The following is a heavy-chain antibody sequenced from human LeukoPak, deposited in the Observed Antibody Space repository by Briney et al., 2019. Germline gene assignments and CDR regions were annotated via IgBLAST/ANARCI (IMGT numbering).Heavy chain of an antibody. CDR1: GDSVSSNSAA. CDR3: AGTSIAVLGTEKWFAP. CDR2: TYYRSKWYN. D-gene: IGHD1-1*01. Sequence: SQTLSLTCALSGDSVSSNSAAWNWIRQSPSRGLEWLGRTYYRSKWYNDYAVSVKSRITINSDTSKNQVSLHLNSVTPDDTAVYYCAGTSIAVLGTEKWFAPWGQGTLVTVSS. J-gene: IGHJ5*02. V-gene: IGHV6-1*01.